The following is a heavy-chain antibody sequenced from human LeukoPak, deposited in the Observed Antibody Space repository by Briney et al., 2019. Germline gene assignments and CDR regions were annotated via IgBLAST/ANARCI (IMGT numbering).Heavy chain of an antibody. V-gene: IGHV1-46*01. CDR3: ARDPIRWLAKKYWFDP. D-gene: IGHD6-19*01. CDR1: GYTFSSSY. Sequence: ASVKVSCKASGYTFSSSYMHWVRQAPGQGLEWMGIINLIGGTTSYAQKFQGRVTMTRDMPTSTVYMELSRLRSDDTAVYYCARDPIRWLAKKYWFDPWGQGTLVTVSS. CDR2: INLIGGTT. J-gene: IGHJ5*02.